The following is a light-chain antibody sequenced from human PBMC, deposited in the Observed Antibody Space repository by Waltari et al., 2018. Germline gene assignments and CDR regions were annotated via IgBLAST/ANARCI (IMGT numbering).Light chain of an antibody. V-gene: IGKV3-11*01. CDR2: DVS. Sequence: EIVLTPSPATLSLSPGERATLSCWASQSGRTYLAWYQQKPGQAPRLFISDVSNRATGIPARFSGSGSGTDFTLTISSLEPEDFAIYYCQQRYSWPLTFGGGTKVEIK. J-gene: IGKJ4*01. CDR1: QSGRTY. CDR3: QQRYSWPLT.